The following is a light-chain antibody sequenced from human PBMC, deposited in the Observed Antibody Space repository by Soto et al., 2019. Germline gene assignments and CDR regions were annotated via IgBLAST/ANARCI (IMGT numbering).Light chain of an antibody. CDR3: TSFTFSSTWV. J-gene: IGLJ3*02. CDR2: EVT. V-gene: IGLV2-14*01. CDR1: SSDVGGYNY. Sequence: QSALTQPASVSGSPGQSITISCTGTSSDVGGYNYVSWYQQYPGKAPKLMIHEVTNRPSGVSNRFSGSKSGNTASLTISGLQAEDEADYYCTSFTFSSTWVFGGGTNLTVL.